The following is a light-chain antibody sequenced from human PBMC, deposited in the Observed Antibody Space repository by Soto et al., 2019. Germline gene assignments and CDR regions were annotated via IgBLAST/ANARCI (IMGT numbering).Light chain of an antibody. CDR2: LGS. V-gene: IGKV2-28*01. J-gene: IGKJ1*01. Sequence: DIVMTQSPLSLPVTPGEPASISCRSSQSLLHSNGYNYLDWYLQKPGQSPQLLIYLGSNRASGVPDRFSGHGSGTDFTLKISRVEAEDVGVYYCMQALQTPWTFGQGTKVEIK. CDR3: MQALQTPWT. CDR1: QSLLHSNGYNY.